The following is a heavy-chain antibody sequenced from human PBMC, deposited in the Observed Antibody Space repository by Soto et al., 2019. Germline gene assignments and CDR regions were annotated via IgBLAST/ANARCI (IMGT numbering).Heavy chain of an antibody. Sequence: GGSLRLSCAASGFTFSSYAMHWVRQAPGKGLEWVAVISYDGSNKYYADSVKGRFTISRDNSKNTLYLQMNSLRAEDTAVYYCARDLGMATTIYYYYGMDVWGQGTTVTVSS. J-gene: IGHJ6*02. V-gene: IGHV3-30-3*01. D-gene: IGHD5-12*01. CDR3: ARDLGMATTIYYYYGMDV. CDR2: ISYDGSNK. CDR1: GFTFSSYA.